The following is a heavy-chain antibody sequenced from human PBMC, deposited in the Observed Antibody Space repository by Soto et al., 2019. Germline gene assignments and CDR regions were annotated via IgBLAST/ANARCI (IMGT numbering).Heavy chain of an antibody. J-gene: IGHJ6*03. V-gene: IGHV1-8*01. CDR1: GYTFTSYD. CDR2: MNPNSGNT. Sequence: ASVKVSCKASGYTFTSYDINWVRQATGQGLEWMGWMNPNSGNTGYAQKFQGRVTMTRNTSISTAYMELSSQRSEDTAVYYCARGAVTIVVVPAARNFDYYYYYMDVWGKGTTVTVSS. CDR3: ARGAVTIVVVPAARNFDYYYYYMDV. D-gene: IGHD2-2*01.